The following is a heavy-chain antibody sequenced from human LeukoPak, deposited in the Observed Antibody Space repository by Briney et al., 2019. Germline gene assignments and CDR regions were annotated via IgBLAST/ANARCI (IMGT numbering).Heavy chain of an antibody. CDR2: IRDSGET. D-gene: IGHD4-17*01. V-gene: IGHV3-66*03. CDR3: AGDRAVTQDWVEFDP. J-gene: IGHJ5*02. CDR1: GFSVSNYY. Sequence: PGGSLRLSCAGSGFSVSNYYMSWVRQAPGKGLEWVSLIRDSGETFYADSVKGRFTISRGNSKNTMYLQMNRLRVEDTAVYFCAGDRAVTQDWVEFDPWGQGTLVTVSS.